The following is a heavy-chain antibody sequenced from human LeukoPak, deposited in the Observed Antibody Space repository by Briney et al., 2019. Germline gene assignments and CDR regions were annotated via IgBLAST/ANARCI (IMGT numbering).Heavy chain of an antibody. Sequence: ASVKVSCKASGYTFTGYYMHWVRQAPGQGLEWMGRINPNSGGTNYAQKFQGRVTMTRDTSISTAYMELSRLRSDDTAVYYCARDSNDFWSGYYNWFDPWGQGTLVTVSS. CDR1: GYTFTGYY. D-gene: IGHD3-3*01. CDR2: INPNSGGT. V-gene: IGHV1-2*06. J-gene: IGHJ5*02. CDR3: ARDSNDFWSGYYNWFDP.